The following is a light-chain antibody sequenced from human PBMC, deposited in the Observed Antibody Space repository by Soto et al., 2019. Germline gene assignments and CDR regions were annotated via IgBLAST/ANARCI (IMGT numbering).Light chain of an antibody. J-gene: IGKJ5*01. V-gene: IGKV1-39*01. CDR2: AAS. CDR1: HIVSSW. CDR3: QQSYSTPLIT. Sequence: DIQMTQSPSTLSASVGYRVTITCRSSHIVSSWLSWYQQKPWKAPKLLIYAASTLQSGVPPRFSGSGSGTDFTLTISSLQPEDFATYYCQQSYSTPLITFGQGTRLEIK.